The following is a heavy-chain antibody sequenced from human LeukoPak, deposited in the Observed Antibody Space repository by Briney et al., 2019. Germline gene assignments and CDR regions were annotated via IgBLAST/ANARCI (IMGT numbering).Heavy chain of an antibody. CDR3: ARRLRKQWLVLFDY. CDR1: GGSFSGYY. Sequence: SETLSLTCAVYGGSFSGYYWSWIRQPPGKGLEWIGEINHSGSTNYNPSPKSRVTISVDTSKNQFSLKLSSVTAADTAVYYCARRLRKQWLVLFDYWGQGTLVTVSS. CDR2: INHSGST. J-gene: IGHJ4*02. D-gene: IGHD6-19*01. V-gene: IGHV4-34*01.